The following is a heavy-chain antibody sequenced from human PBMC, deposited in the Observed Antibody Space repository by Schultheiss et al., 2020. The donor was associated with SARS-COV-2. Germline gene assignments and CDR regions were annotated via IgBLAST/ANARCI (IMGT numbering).Heavy chain of an antibody. CDR2: INDSGGT. D-gene: IGHD6-19*01. CDR1: GGSFSVYY. J-gene: IGHJ5*01. Sequence: SETLSLTCAVYGGSFSVYYWNWIRQSPGKGLEWIAEINDSGGTNFNPSLKSRVSMSIDTSKNQFSLKLSSVTAADTAVYYCARAGRARSNIAVAGTGWFDSWGQGTLVTVSS. V-gene: IGHV4-34*01. CDR3: ARAGRARSNIAVAGTGWFDS.